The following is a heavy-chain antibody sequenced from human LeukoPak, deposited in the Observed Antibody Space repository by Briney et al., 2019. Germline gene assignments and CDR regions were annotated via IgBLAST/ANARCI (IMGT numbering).Heavy chain of an antibody. CDR3: ASHDYGGNSGVAHAFDI. CDR1: GGSISSYY. D-gene: IGHD4-23*01. J-gene: IGHJ3*02. V-gene: IGHV4-59*01. Sequence: SETVSLTCTVSGGSISSYYWSWIRQPPGKGLEWVGYIYYSGSTNYNPSLKSRVTISVGTSKNQFSLKLSSVTAADTAVYYCASHDYGGNSGVAHAFDIWGQGTLVTVSS. CDR2: IYYSGST.